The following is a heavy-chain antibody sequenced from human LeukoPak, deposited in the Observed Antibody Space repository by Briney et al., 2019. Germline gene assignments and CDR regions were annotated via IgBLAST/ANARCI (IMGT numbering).Heavy chain of an antibody. CDR3: ARGWELDP. D-gene: IGHD1-26*01. V-gene: IGHV3-7*05. J-gene: IGHJ5*02. Sequence: GGSLRLSCAASGFHFSRYWLSWVHQAPGKGLEWVANIKQDGSEKYYVDSVKGRFTISRDNAKNSLYLQMNSLRVEDTAVYYCARGWELDPWGQGTLVTVSS. CDR2: IKQDGSEK. CDR1: GFHFSRYW.